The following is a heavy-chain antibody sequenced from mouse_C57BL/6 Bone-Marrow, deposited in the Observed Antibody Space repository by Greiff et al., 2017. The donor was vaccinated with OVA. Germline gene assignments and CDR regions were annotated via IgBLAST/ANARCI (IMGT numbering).Heavy chain of an antibody. J-gene: IGHJ4*01. CDR2: ILPGSGST. Sequence: VKLKESGAELMKPGASVKLSCKATGYTFTGYWIEWVKQRPGHGLEWIGEILPGSGSTNYNEKFKGKATFTADTSSNTAYMQLSSLTTEDSAIYYCARWGNYGSSPYYYAMDYWGQGTSVTVSS. D-gene: IGHD1-1*01. CDR3: ARWGNYGSSPYYYAMDY. V-gene: IGHV1-9*01. CDR1: GYTFTGYW.